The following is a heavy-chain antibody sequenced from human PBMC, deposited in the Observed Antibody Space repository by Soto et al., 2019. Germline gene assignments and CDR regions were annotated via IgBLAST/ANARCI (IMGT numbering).Heavy chain of an antibody. CDR2: ISYDGSNK. V-gene: IGHV3-30*18. CDR3: AKEGEITGNNYSAYYYYYYMDV. D-gene: IGHD1-20*01. CDR1: GFTFSSYG. J-gene: IGHJ6*03. Sequence: GGSLRLSCAASGFTFSSYGMHWVRQAPGKGLEWVAVISYDGSNKYYADSVKGRFTISRDNSKNTLYLQMNSLRAEDTAVYYCAKEGEITGNNYSAYYYYYYMDVWGKGTTVTVSS.